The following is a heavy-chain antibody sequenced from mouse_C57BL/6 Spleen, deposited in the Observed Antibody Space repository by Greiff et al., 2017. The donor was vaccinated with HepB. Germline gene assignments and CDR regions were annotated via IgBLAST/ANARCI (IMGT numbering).Heavy chain of an antibody. J-gene: IGHJ2*01. CDR1: GFTFSDYG. Sequence: EVMLVESGEGLVKPGGSLKLSCAASGFTFSDYGMHWVRQAPEKGLEWVAYISSGSSTIYYADTVKGRFTISRDNAKNTLFLQMTSLRSEDTAMYYCARGDYYGSFDYWGQGTTLTVSS. D-gene: IGHD1-1*01. CDR3: ARGDYYGSFDY. V-gene: IGHV5-17*01. CDR2: ISSGSSTI.